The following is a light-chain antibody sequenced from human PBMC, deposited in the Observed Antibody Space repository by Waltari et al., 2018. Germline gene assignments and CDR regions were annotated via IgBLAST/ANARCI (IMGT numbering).Light chain of an antibody. V-gene: IGLV2-23*03. Sequence: QSALTQPASVSGSPGQSITISCTGFNSNVGSYNLVSWYQKHPGKAPKPLFYEGNRGPSGVSNRFSGSKSDNTASLTLSGLQAEDEADYYCCSNVGSSVFVGGGTKLTVL. J-gene: IGLJ2*01. CDR2: EGN. CDR1: NSNVGSYNL. CDR3: CSNVGSSVF.